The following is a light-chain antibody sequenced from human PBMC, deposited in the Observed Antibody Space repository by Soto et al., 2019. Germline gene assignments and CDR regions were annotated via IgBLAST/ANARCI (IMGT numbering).Light chain of an antibody. CDR1: QTISSW. CDR3: QQVKTYPRT. Sequence: DIQMTQSPSTLSGSGGERVSMTCRASQTISSWLAWYQQKPGKPPKLLIYEESTLHSGVPSRFSGRKSGTQFTLTIDSLQPEDFATYYCQQVKTYPRTFGGGTKVDI. V-gene: IGKV1-5*01. CDR2: EES. J-gene: IGKJ4*01.